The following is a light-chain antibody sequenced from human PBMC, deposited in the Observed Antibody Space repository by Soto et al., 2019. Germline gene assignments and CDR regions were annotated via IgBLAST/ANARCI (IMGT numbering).Light chain of an antibody. CDR1: QSVSRY. V-gene: IGKV3-11*01. Sequence: EVVLTQSPATLSLSPGERATLSCRASQSVSRYLAWYQQKPGQAPRLLIYDASTRATGIPARFSGGGSGTDFTLTISNLEPEDFAVYYCQQRRNWPLTFGGGTKVDIK. CDR3: QQRRNWPLT. J-gene: IGKJ4*01. CDR2: DAS.